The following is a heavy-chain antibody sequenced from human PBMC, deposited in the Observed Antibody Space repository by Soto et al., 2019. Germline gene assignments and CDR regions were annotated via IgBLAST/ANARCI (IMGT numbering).Heavy chain of an antibody. CDR3: ARSRGSYYSNFDS. Sequence: SVKVSCKASADTFTGYTVTWVRQAPGQGLEWVGRVIPILGASNFAQKFQGRVTISADKSTDTAFMVLTGLTSEDTAVYYCARSRGSYYSNFDSWGQGTLVTVSS. D-gene: IGHD3-10*01. CDR1: ADTFTGYT. J-gene: IGHJ4*02. V-gene: IGHV1-69*08. CDR2: VIPILGAS.